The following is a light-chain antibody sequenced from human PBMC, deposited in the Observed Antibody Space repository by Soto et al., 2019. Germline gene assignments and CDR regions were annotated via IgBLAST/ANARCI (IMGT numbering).Light chain of an antibody. CDR3: CSYVDTDTWV. Sequence: QSALTQPRSVSGSPEHQSPFSCTGTTVVFGGYNYVSWYQQYPGRAPKLMISGVSERPSGVPDRFSGSKSGNTASLTISGLQAEDEADYYCCSYVDTDTWVFGGGTQLTVL. CDR1: TVVFGGYNY. J-gene: IGLJ3*02. CDR2: GVS. V-gene: IGLV2-11*01.